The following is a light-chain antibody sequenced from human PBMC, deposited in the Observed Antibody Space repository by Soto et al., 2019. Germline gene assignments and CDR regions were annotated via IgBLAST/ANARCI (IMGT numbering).Light chain of an antibody. CDR1: QSVSSN. CDR2: GAS. J-gene: IGKJ4*01. V-gene: IGKV3-20*01. Sequence: TLSVSPGERATLSCSASQSVSSNLAWYQQKPGQAPRLLIYGASSRATGIPDRFSGSGSGTDFTLTITRLEPEDFAVYYCHPYGSSPPLTFGGGTKV. CDR3: HPYGSSPPLT.